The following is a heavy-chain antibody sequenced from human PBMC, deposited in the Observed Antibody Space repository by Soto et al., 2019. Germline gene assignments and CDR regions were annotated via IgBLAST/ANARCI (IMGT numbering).Heavy chain of an antibody. D-gene: IGHD3-22*01. CDR3: AREFDSSGYYSTDAFDI. Sequence: EVQLVESGGGLVQPGGSLRLSCAASGFTFSDHYMDWVRQAPGKGLEWVGRTRNKANSYTTEYAASVKGRFTISSDDSTNSLYLQMNSLKTEDKAVYYCAREFDSSGYYSTDAFDIWGQGTMVTVSS. V-gene: IGHV3-72*01. CDR2: TRNKANSYTT. J-gene: IGHJ3*02. CDR1: GFTFSDHY.